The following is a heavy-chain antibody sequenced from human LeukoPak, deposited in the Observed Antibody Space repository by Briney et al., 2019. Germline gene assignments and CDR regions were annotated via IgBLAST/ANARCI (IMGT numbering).Heavy chain of an antibody. CDR1: GFTFSSYG. V-gene: IGHV3-33*01. D-gene: IGHD6-19*01. J-gene: IGHJ4*02. Sequence: GGSLRLSCAASGFTFSSYGMNWVRQAPGKGLEWVAVIWYDGSNKYYADSVKGRFTISRDKSKNTLYLQMNSLRAEDTAVYYCARDQEGIAVAPDYWGQGTLVTVSS. CDR3: ARDQEGIAVAPDY. CDR2: IWYDGSNK.